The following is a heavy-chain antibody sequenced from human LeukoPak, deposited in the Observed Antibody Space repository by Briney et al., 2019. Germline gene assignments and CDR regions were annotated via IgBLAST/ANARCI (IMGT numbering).Heavy chain of an antibody. CDR3: ARAYCGGDCYSDTIDY. J-gene: IGHJ4*02. D-gene: IGHD2-21*01. CDR1: GLTFSSYS. V-gene: IGHV3-21*01. CDR2: ISSSSSYI. Sequence: GGSLRLSCAASGLTFSSYSMNWVRQAPGKGLEWVSSISSSSSYIYYADSVKGRFTISRDNAKNSLYLQMNSLRAEDTAVYYCARAYCGGDCYSDTIDYWGQGTLVTVSS.